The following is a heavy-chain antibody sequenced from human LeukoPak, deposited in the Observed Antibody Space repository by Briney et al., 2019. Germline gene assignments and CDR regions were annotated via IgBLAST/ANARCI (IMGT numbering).Heavy chain of an antibody. V-gene: IGHV3-23*01. CDR1: GFTFSNYA. CDR2: ISGSGGST. D-gene: IGHD6-19*01. CDR3: TRPAVGAVADRDV. Sequence: GGSLRLSCAASGFTFSNYAMSWVRQAPGKGLEWVSVISGSGGSTYYADSVEGRFTVSRDNSKNTLYLQMNSLKTEDTAVYYCTRPAVGAVADRDVWGKGTTVTVSS. J-gene: IGHJ6*04.